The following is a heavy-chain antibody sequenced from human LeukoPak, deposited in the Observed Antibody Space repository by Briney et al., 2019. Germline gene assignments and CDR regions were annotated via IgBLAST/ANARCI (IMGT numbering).Heavy chain of an antibody. CDR2: IYYSGST. V-gene: IGHV4-59*08. CDR1: GGSISSYY. J-gene: IGHJ4*02. Sequence: SETLSLTCTVSGGSISSYYWSWIRQPPGKGLEWIGYIYYSGSTNYNPSLQSRVTISVDTSKNQFSLKLSSVTAADTAVYYWARGIAADDWSQGTLVTVSS. D-gene: IGHD6-13*01. CDR3: ARGIAADD.